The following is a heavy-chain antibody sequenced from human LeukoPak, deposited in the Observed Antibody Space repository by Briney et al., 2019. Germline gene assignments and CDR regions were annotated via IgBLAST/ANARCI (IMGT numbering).Heavy chain of an antibody. CDR2: ISGSGGST. D-gene: IGHD3-22*01. CDR3: AKGGNVWLLLCFDY. J-gene: IGHJ4*02. CDR1: GFTFSSYG. V-gene: IGHV3-23*01. Sequence: QTGGSLRLSCAASGFTFSSYGMSWVRQAPGKGLEWVSAISGSGGSTYYADSVKGRFTISRDNSENTLYLQMNSLRAEDTAVYYCAKGGNVWLLLCFDYWGQGTLVTVSS.